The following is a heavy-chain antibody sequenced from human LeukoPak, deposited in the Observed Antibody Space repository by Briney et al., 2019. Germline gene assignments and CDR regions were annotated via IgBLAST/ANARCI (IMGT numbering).Heavy chain of an antibody. Sequence: PSETLSLTCTVSGGSIATYYWSWVRQSPGTGLEWISYIYVTGTRYNPYLQSRVTISVDSSRNKFFLKLTSVTAADTAVYYCARHSGGGSEDMDVWGRGTKVTVSS. CDR3: ARHSGGGSEDMDV. D-gene: IGHD2-15*01. CDR2: IYVTGT. V-gene: IGHV4-59*08. J-gene: IGHJ6*03. CDR1: GGSIATYY.